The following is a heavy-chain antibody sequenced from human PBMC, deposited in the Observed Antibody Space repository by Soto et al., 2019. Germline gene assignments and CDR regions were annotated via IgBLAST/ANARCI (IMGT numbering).Heavy chain of an antibody. D-gene: IGHD3-3*01. CDR2: INPNSGGT. J-gene: IGHJ5*02. CDR1: GYTFTGYY. V-gene: IGHV1-2*02. Sequence: ASVKVSCKASGYTFTGYYMRWVRQAPGQGLEWMGWINPNSGGTNYAQKFQGRVTMTRDTSISTAYMELSRLRSDDTAVYYCAIGGIFGVVIYWFDPWGQGTLVTVSS. CDR3: AIGGIFGVVIYWFDP.